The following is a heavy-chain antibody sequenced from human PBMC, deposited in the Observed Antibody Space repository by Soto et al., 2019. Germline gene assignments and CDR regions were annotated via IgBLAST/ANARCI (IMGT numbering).Heavy chain of an antibody. CDR3: ARGVDCSGGSCYSRAFDI. D-gene: IGHD2-15*01. J-gene: IGHJ3*02. Sequence: QVQLVQSGAEVKKPGASVKVSCKASGYTFTSYDINWVRQATGQGLAWMGWMNPNSGNTGYAQKFQGRVTMTRNTCISTAYMELSSLRSEDTAVYYCARGVDCSGGSCYSRAFDIWVQGTMVTVSS. CDR1: GYTFTSYD. V-gene: IGHV1-8*01. CDR2: MNPNSGNT.